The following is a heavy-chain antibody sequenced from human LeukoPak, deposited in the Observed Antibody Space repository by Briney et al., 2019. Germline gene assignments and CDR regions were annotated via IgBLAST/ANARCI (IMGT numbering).Heavy chain of an antibody. Sequence: PSETLSLTCTVSGGSISSSSYCWGWIRQPPGKGEEWIGTICYSGSTFYNPSLKSRVTISVDTSKNQFSLRLSSVTAADTAVYYCARSVYIVVEYYFDCWGQGALVTVSS. CDR2: ICYSGST. CDR3: ARSVYIVVEYYFDC. V-gene: IGHV4-39*01. D-gene: IGHD2-15*01. CDR1: GGSISSSSYC. J-gene: IGHJ4*02.